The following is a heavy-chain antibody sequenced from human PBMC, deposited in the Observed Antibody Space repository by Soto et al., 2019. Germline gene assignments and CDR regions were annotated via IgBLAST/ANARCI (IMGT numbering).Heavy chain of an antibody. CDR1: GFTFSTYT. CDR3: ARDLAYGDYVDAFDI. V-gene: IGHV3-21*01. Sequence: EVQLGESGGGLVKPGGSLRLSCAASGFTFSTYTMNWVRQAPGKGLEWVSSITRRNYYIYYADSVKGRFTISRDNAKNSLYLQINSLRAEDTAVYYCARDLAYGDYVDAFDIWGQGTMVTVSS. D-gene: IGHD4-17*01. J-gene: IGHJ3*02. CDR2: ITRRNYYI.